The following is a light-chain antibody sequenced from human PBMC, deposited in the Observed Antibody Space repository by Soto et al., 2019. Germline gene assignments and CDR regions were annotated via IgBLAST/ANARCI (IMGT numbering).Light chain of an antibody. J-gene: IGKJ4*01. CDR1: QNVYNN. Sequence: EIVMTQSPATLSASPGEGATLSCKAGQNVYNNLAWYQQRPGQPPRLLIYDASTRATGISARFSGSGYGTXFTLTXXSLQSEXXXVYFCQQCRNWPLTFGGGTKVEIK. CDR2: DAS. CDR3: QQCRNWPLT. V-gene: IGKV3-15*01.